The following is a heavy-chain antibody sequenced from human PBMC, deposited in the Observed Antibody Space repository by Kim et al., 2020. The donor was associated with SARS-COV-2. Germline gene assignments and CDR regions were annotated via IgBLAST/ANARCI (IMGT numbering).Heavy chain of an antibody. V-gene: IGHV4-31*02. Sequence: SRVTISVDTSKNQFSLKLSSVTAADTAVYYCARDRRTVTTLLRGTHYFDYWGQGTLVTVSS. J-gene: IGHJ4*02. CDR3: ARDRRTVTTLLRGTHYFDY. D-gene: IGHD4-17*01.